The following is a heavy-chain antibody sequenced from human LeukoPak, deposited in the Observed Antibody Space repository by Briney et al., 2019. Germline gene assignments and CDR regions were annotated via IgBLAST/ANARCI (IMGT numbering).Heavy chain of an antibody. J-gene: IGHJ5*01. CDR1: GFPFTNAW. D-gene: IGHD5-18*01. V-gene: IGHV3-20*01. CDR2: INWNGGST. CDR3: ARGQLWFDC. Sequence: GGSLRLSCAASGFPFTNAWMSWVRQAPGKGLEWVSGINWNGGSTGYADSVKGRFTISRDNAKNSLYLQMNSLRAEDAALYHCARGQLWFDCWGQGTLVTVSS.